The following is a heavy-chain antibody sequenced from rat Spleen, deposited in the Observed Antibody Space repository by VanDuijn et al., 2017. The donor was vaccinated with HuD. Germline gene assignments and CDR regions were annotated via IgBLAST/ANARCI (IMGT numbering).Heavy chain of an antibody. V-gene: IGHV5-7*01. J-gene: IGHJ2*01. CDR3: TRGDYYHHRFDY. Sequence: EVQLVESGGGLVQPGRSMKLSCAASGFTFSDYNMAWVRQSPKKGLEWVATIIYDGSRTYYRDSVKGRFTISRDNTKSTLYLQMNSLRSEDTATYYCTRGDYYHHRFDYWGQGVMVTVSS. CDR2: IIYDGSRT. D-gene: IGHD1-6*01. CDR1: GFTFSDYN.